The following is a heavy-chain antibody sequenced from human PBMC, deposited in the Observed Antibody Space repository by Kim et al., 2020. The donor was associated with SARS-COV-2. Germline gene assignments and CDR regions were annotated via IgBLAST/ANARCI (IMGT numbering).Heavy chain of an antibody. CDR3: ARAVSGSYFPAYYYYGMDV. Sequence: GGSLRLSCAASGFTFSSYDMRWVRQATGKGLEWVSTIGTAGDTYYPGSVKGRFTISRENAKNSLYLQMNSLRAGDTAVYYCARAVSGSYFPAYYYYGMDVWGQGTTVTVSS. CDR2: IGTAGDT. CDR1: GFTFSSYD. V-gene: IGHV3-13*04. D-gene: IGHD1-26*01. J-gene: IGHJ6*02.